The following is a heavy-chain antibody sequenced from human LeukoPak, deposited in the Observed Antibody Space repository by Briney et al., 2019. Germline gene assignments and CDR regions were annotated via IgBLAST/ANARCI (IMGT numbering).Heavy chain of an antibody. CDR2: IKSKTDGGTT. CDR3: TTRAGGELSRSDY. CDR1: GFTFSSYS. J-gene: IGHJ4*02. Sequence: PGGSLRLSCAASGFTFSSYSMNWVRQAPGKGLEWVGRIKSKTDGGTTDYAAPVKGRFTISRDDSKNTLYLQMNSLKTEDTAVYYCTTRAGGELSRSDYWGQGTLVTVSS. V-gene: IGHV3-15*01. D-gene: IGHD3-16*02.